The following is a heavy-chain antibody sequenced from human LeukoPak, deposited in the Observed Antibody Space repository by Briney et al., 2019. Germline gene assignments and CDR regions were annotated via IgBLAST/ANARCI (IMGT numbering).Heavy chain of an antibody. V-gene: IGHV3-7*01. CDR3: ARYYDSSGYPPESVDY. D-gene: IGHD3-22*01. CDR1: GFTFSNYW. CDR2: IKQDGSEK. J-gene: IGHJ4*02. Sequence: GGSLRLSCAASGFTFSNYWMSWVRQAPGKGLEWVANIKQDGSEKYYVDSVKGRFTISRDNGKNSLYLQMNSLRAEDTAVYYCARYYDSSGYPPESVDYWGQGTLVTVSS.